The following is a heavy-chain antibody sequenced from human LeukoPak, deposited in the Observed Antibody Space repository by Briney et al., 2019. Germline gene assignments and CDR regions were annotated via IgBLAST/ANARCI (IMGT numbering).Heavy chain of an antibody. D-gene: IGHD7-27*01. CDR3: ARTVGANWDPFDY. J-gene: IGHJ4*02. Sequence: SETLSLTCTVSGGSFSSYYWSWIRQPPGKGLEWIGYIYDSGSTNYNPSLKSRVTISVDTSKNRFSLRLRSVTAADTAVYYCARTVGANWDPFDYWGQGTLVTVSS. CDR2: IYDSGST. V-gene: IGHV4-59*01. CDR1: GGSFSSYY.